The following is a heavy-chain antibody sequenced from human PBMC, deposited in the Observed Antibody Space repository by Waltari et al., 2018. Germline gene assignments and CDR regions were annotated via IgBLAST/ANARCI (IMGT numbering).Heavy chain of an antibody. CDR1: GCSISSSNW. Sequence: QVQLQESGPVLVKPSETLSLTCAVSGCSISSSNWWSWVRQPPGKGLEWIGEIYHRGSTNYNPCLKRRVTISVDKSKNQFSLKLSSVTAADTAVYYCGILVVPAAREIMDVWGQGPTVTVSS. J-gene: IGHJ6*02. V-gene: IGHV4-4*02. CDR3: GILVVPAAREIMDV. D-gene: IGHD2-2*01. CDR2: IYHRGST.